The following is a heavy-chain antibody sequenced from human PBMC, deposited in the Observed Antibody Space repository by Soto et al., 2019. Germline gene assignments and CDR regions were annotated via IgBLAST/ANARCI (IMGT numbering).Heavy chain of an antibody. D-gene: IGHD2-21*01. CDR1: GVSVSSAGYY. CDR2: ISYSGST. J-gene: IGHJ6*02. Sequence: QVQLQESGPGLVKPSQTLSLTCTVSGVSVSSAGYYWTWIRQPPGKGLEWMGYISYSGSTYYNPSLKSRITISLDTSKSQFSLKLTSVTAADTAVYYCVRFVNYYYYGVDVCGQGTTVTVSS. V-gene: IGHV4-31*03. CDR3: VRFVNYYYYGVDV.